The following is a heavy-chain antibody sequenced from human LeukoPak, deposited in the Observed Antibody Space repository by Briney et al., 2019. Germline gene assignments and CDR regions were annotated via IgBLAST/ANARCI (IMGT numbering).Heavy chain of an antibody. J-gene: IGHJ4*02. CDR2: ISSSGSTI. CDR3: ARDTGFGYYHDNSGYDDY. Sequence: GGSLRLSCAASGLTFSDYYTSWIRQAPGKGLEWVSYISSSGSTIYYADSVKGRFTISRDNAKNSLYLQMNSLRAEDTAVYYCARDTGFGYYHDNSGYDDYWGQGTLVTVSS. CDR1: GLTFSDYY. D-gene: IGHD3-22*01. V-gene: IGHV3-11*04.